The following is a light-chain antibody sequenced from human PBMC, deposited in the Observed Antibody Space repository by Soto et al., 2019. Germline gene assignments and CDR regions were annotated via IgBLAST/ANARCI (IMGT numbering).Light chain of an antibody. CDR1: SSDVGGYNY. Sequence: QSALTQPASVSGSPGQSITISCAGTSSDVGGYNYVSWHQQHPGEAPTLLIYEVINRPSGVSNRFSGSKSGNTASLTISGLQAEDEADYYCSSFTSSATPCVFGTGTKVTVL. CDR2: EVI. V-gene: IGLV2-14*01. J-gene: IGLJ1*01. CDR3: SSFTSSATPCV.